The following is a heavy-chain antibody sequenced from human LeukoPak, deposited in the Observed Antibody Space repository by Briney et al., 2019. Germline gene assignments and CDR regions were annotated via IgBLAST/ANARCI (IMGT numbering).Heavy chain of an antibody. V-gene: IGHV3-23*01. Sequence: PGGSLRLSCAASGFTFSSYAMSWVRQAPGKGLEWVSAISGSGGRTYYADSVKGRFTISRDNAKNTLYLQVNSLRVQDTAVYYCAQATTVTIRSFDNWGQGTLVTVSS. CDR3: AQATTVTIRSFDN. CDR1: GFTFSSYA. CDR2: ISGSGGRT. D-gene: IGHD4-17*01. J-gene: IGHJ4*02.